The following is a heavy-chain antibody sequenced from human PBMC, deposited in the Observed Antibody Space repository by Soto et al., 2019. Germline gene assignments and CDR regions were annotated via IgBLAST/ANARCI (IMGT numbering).Heavy chain of an antibody. V-gene: IGHV1-18*01. CDR3: ARDGPAPYYYYGMDV. Sequence: QVQLVQSGGEVKKPGASVKVSCKTSGYSFTTYGISWVRQAPGQGLEWMGWISAYNGNTNYAQKLQGRVTMTTDTFTSTAYMELRSLRSDDTAVYYCARDGPAPYYYYGMDVWGQASTVTVSS. CDR1: GYSFTTYG. J-gene: IGHJ6*02. CDR2: ISAYNGNT.